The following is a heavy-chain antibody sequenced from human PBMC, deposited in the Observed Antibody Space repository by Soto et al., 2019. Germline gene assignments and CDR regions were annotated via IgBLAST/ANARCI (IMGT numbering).Heavy chain of an antibody. D-gene: IGHD6-6*01. CDR1: GGSFSGYY. V-gene: IGHV4-34*01. CDR3: ARYVIAARLFDY. J-gene: IGHJ4*02. CDR2: INHSGST. Sequence: SETLSLTCAVYGGSFSGYYWSWIRQPPGKGLEWIGEINHSGSTNYNPSLKSRVTISVDTSKNQFSLKLSSVTAADTAVYYCARYVIAARLFDYWGQGTLVTVSS.